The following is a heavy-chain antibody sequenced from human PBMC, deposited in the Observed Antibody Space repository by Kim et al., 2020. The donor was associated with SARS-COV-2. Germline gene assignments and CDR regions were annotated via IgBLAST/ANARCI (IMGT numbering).Heavy chain of an antibody. D-gene: IGHD3-3*01. Sequence: KFQGRVTMTRETSISTAYMELSRLRSDDTAVYYCARGYDFWSGLERFDYWGQGTLVTVSS. V-gene: IGHV1-2*02. J-gene: IGHJ4*02. CDR3: ARGYDFWSGLERFDY.